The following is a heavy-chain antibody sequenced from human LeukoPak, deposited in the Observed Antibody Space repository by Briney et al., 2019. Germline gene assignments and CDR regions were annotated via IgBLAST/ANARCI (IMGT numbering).Heavy chain of an antibody. Sequence: GGSLRLSCAASGFTFSSYEMNWVRQAPGKGLEWVSYIRSSGSTIYYADSVKGRFTISRDNAKNSLYLQMNSLRAEDTAVYYCARVGAMATMDYDYWGQGTLVTVSS. J-gene: IGHJ4*02. D-gene: IGHD5-24*01. CDR1: GFTFSSYE. CDR3: ARVGAMATMDYDY. CDR2: IRSSGSTI. V-gene: IGHV3-48*03.